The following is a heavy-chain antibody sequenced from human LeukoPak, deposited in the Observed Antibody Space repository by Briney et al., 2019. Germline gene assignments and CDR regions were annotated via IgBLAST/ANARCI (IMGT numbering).Heavy chain of an antibody. CDR3: ATSGGDYYYYSLDV. V-gene: IGHV1-69*01. J-gene: IGHJ6*03. CDR1: GGTFSRYA. Sequence: SVKVSCKASGGTFSRYAISWVRQAPGQGLEWMGGIIPVLGTTNYAQTFQNKVTITADESTSTTYMELSSLTSEDTAVYYCATSGGDYYYYSLDVWGKGTPVTISS. D-gene: IGHD3-10*01. CDR2: IIPVLGTT.